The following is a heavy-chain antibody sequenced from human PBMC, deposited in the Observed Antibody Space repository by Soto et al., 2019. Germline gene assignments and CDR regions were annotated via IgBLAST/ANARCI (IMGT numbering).Heavy chain of an antibody. D-gene: IGHD1-1*01. CDR1: GYTFTSYA. CDR2: INAGNGNT. J-gene: IGHJ6*03. CDR3: ARDLRENWTMLYYYYYMDV. Sequence: ELRASVKVSCKASGYTFTSYAMHWVRQAPGQRLEWMGWINAGNGNTKYSQKFQGRVTITRDTSASTAYMELSSLRSEDTAVYYCARDLRENWTMLYYYYYMDVWGKGTTVTVSS. V-gene: IGHV1-3*01.